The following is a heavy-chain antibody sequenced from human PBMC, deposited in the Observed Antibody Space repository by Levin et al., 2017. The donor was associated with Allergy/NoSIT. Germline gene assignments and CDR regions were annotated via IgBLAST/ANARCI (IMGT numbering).Heavy chain of an antibody. D-gene: IGHD5-12*01. CDR2: IWSNGSSK. CDR3: ASEGAVATWAHFDF. J-gene: IGHJ4*02. CDR1: GFSFSSYA. Sequence: GGSLRLSCAASGFSFSSYAMHWVRQAPGKGLEWVAVIWSNGSSKFYTDSVKGRFTISRDNSKNTLYLQMDSLRAEDTAVYYCASEGAVATWAHFDFWGQGTLVTVSS. V-gene: IGHV3-33*01.